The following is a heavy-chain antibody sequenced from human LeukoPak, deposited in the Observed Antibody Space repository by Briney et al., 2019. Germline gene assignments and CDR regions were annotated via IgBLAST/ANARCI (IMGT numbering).Heavy chain of an antibody. Sequence: SETLSHTCTVSGGSISSYYWSWIRQPAGKGLEWIGRIYTSGSTNYNPSLKSRVTMSVDTSKNQFSLKLSSVTAADTAVYYCARDSIAVAGTRYFDLWGRGTLVTVSS. J-gene: IGHJ2*01. CDR3: ARDSIAVAGTRYFDL. CDR2: IYTSGST. V-gene: IGHV4-4*07. D-gene: IGHD6-19*01. CDR1: GGSISSYY.